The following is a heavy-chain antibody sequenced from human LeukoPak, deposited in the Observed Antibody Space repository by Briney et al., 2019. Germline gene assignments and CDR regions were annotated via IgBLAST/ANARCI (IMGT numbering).Heavy chain of an antibody. D-gene: IGHD6-19*01. J-gene: IGHJ4*02. Sequence: PGGSLRLSCAASGFTFNNYAMNWVRQAPGKGLEWVSVISGNGGSTDYADSVKGRSTISRDNSKYMLYLQMNSLRAEDTAVYYCAKPLLGTSIAVAGIGYWGQGTLVTVSS. CDR1: GFTFNNYA. V-gene: IGHV3-23*01. CDR2: ISGNGGST. CDR3: AKPLLGTSIAVAGIGY.